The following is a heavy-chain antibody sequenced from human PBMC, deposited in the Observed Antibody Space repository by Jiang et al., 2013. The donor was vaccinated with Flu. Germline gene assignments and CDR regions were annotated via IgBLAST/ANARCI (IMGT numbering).Heavy chain of an antibody. CDR2: INIDGSNT. V-gene: IGHV3-74*01. CDR1: GITFRNYW. J-gene: IGHJ4*02. Sequence: VQLVESGGGLVQPGGSLRLSCVPSGITFRNYWVHWVRLAPGKGLVWVSHINIDGSNTIYADSVRGRFTTSRDNAKDTVYLQMNSLRAEDTAVYYCARVGYSTVRGPDYWGQGTLVTVSS. CDR3: ARVGYSTVRGPDY. D-gene: IGHD2-8*01.